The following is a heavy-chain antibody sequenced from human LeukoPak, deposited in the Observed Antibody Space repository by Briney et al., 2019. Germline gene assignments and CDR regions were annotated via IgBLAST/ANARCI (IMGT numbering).Heavy chain of an antibody. CDR2: IYYSGSN. CDR1: GGXISSYY. D-gene: IGHD3-10*01. Sequence: SETLSLTCTVSGGXISSYYCSWIRQPPGKGLEWIGYIYYSGSNNYNPSLKSRVTMSVDTSKNQFSLKLSSVTAADTAVYYCAKYGSYWSFDLWGRGTLVTVSS. J-gene: IGHJ2*01. CDR3: AKYGSYWSFDL. V-gene: IGHV4-59*01.